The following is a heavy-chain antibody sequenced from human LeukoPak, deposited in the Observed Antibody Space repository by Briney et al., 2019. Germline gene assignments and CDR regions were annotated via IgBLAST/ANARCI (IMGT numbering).Heavy chain of an antibody. D-gene: IGHD3-9*01. Sequence: PGRSLRLSCAASGFTFISYAMYWVRQAPGKGLEYVSAISGNGISTYYADSVKGRFTISRDNSKNTLYLQMNSLRAEDTAVYYCATSRDDILTGVAFDYWGQGTLVTVSS. V-gene: IGHV3-64*04. J-gene: IGHJ4*02. CDR2: ISGNGIST. CDR3: ATSRDDILTGVAFDY. CDR1: GFTFISYA.